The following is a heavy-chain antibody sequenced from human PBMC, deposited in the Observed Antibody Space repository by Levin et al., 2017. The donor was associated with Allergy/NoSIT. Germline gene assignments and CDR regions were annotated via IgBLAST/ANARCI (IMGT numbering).Heavy chain of an antibody. D-gene: IGHD6-13*01. Sequence: KASETLSLTCTVSGDSTKSYYWSWVRQPPGKGLEWIGYIYYTGDNNYNPALKSRVTMSVDTSKNQFSLKLKSVTAADTAVYYCARGKAAPAHLWGQGTLVTVSS. CDR3: ARGKAAPAHL. V-gene: IGHV4-59*01. CDR1: GDSTKSYY. CDR2: IYYTGDN. J-gene: IGHJ4*02.